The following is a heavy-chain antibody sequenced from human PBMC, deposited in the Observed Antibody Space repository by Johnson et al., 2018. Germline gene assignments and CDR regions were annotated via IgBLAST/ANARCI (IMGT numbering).Heavy chain of an antibody. V-gene: IGHV3-43*01. J-gene: IGHJ3*02. Sequence: EVQLVESGGVVVQPGGSLTLSCAASGFKFSDYTMHWVRQAPGKGLDWVSLLSWDGGDTFYADSVQGRFTMSRQNSKNSLYLQMNSLRPEDTALYYCVLLGYCSSTICPGAFDIWGQGTVVIVSS. CDR2: LSWDGGDT. CDR3: VLLGYCSSTICPGAFDI. D-gene: IGHD2-2*01. CDR1: GFKFSDYT.